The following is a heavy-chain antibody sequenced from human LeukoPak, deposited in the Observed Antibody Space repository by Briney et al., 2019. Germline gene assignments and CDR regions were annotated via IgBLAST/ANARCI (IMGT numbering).Heavy chain of an antibody. J-gene: IGHJ4*02. Sequence: GGSLRLSCAASGFHFSTYGMHWVRQAPGKGLEWVAAISNDGSNKFYTDSVRGRFTISRDNPKTTMNLQMNSLRAEDTAVYYCAKGGGSIGRSYYFDYWGQGTLVTVSS. D-gene: IGHD2-15*01. CDR3: AKGGGSIGRSYYFDY. CDR1: GFHFSTYG. V-gene: IGHV3-30*18. CDR2: ISNDGSNK.